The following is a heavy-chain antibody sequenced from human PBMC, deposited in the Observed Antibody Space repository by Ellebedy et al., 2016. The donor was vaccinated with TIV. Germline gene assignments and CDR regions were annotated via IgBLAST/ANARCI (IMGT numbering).Heavy chain of an antibody. D-gene: IGHD2-2*01. CDR3: ARLSDCSSTSCYHRAVGYFNL. V-gene: IGHV4-34*01. Sequence: SETLSLXXAVYGGSFSGYYWSWIRQPPGKGLEWIGEINHSGSTNYNPSLKSRVTISVDTSKNQFSLKLSSVTAADTAVYYCARLSDCSSTSCYHRAVGYFNLWGRGTLVTVSS. J-gene: IGHJ2*01. CDR1: GGSFSGYY. CDR2: INHSGST.